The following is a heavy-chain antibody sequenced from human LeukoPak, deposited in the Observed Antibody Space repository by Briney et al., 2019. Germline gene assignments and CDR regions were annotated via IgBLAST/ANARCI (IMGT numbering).Heavy chain of an antibody. Sequence: SVKVSCKASGGTFSSYTISWVRQAPGQGLDWMGRIIPILGIANYGQKFQGRVTITADKSTSTAYMELSSLRSEDTAVYYCAIRPLDCSSTSCYTEAYYYMDVWGKGTTVTVSS. J-gene: IGHJ6*03. D-gene: IGHD2-2*02. CDR1: GGTFSSYT. V-gene: IGHV1-69*02. CDR2: IIPILGIA. CDR3: AIRPLDCSSTSCYTEAYYYMDV.